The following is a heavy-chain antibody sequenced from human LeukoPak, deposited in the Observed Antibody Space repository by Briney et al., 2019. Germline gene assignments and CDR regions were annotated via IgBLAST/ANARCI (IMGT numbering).Heavy chain of an antibody. J-gene: IGHJ3*01. V-gene: IGHV3-64*02. CDR3: ARFVSSGPL. Sequence: GGSLRLSCAASGFGFGYYDMHWVRQAPGKGLECVSAINSNGRTTYHVDSVKGRFTVSRDNSNNTLYLQMGGLKPEDTAVYYCARFVSSGPLWGQGTMVIVSS. D-gene: IGHD3-22*01. CDR2: INSNGRTT. CDR1: GFGFGYYD.